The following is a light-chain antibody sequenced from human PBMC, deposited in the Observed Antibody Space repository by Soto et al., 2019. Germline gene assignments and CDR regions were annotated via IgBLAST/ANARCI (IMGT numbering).Light chain of an antibody. J-gene: IGKJ1*01. CDR3: QQYGSS. CDR1: QSVSSSY. Sequence: EIVLTKSPGTLSLSPGERATLSCRASQSVSSSYLAWYQQKPGQAPRLLIYGASSRATGIPDRFSGSGSVTDFTLTISRLEPEDFAVYYCQQYGSSFSQGTKVEIK. V-gene: IGKV3-20*01. CDR2: GAS.